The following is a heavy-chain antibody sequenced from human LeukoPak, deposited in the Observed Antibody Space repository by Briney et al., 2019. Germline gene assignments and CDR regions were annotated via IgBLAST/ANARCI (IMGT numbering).Heavy chain of an antibody. V-gene: IGHV3-33*08. CDR1: GFTFSSYA. CDR3: ARDRTVGSFDYFDY. J-gene: IGHJ4*02. CDR2: IWYDGSNK. Sequence: GGSLRLSCAASGFTFSSYAMHWVRQAPGKGLEWVAVIWYDGSNKYYADSVKGRFTISRDNSKNTLYLQMNSLRAEDTAVYYCARDRTVGSFDYFDYWGQGTLVTVSS. D-gene: IGHD3/OR15-3a*01.